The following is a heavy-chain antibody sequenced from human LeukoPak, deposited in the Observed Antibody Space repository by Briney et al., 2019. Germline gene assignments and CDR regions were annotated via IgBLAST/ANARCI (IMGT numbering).Heavy chain of an antibody. Sequence: PGGSLRLSCAASGFTFSSYEMNWVRQAPGKGLEWVSYISSSGSTIYYADSVKGRFTISRDNAKNSLYLQMNSLRAEDTAVYYCARDPGYSSGWYAGADAFDIWGQGTMVTVSS. J-gene: IGHJ3*02. D-gene: IGHD6-19*01. V-gene: IGHV3-48*03. CDR1: GFTFSSYE. CDR2: ISSSGSTI. CDR3: ARDPGYSSGWYAGADAFDI.